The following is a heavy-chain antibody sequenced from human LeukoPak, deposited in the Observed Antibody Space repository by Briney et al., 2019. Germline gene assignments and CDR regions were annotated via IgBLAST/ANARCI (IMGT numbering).Heavy chain of an antibody. CDR1: GGSISSYY. CDR3: ARVRLPAANYYYYYMDV. Sequence: SETLSLTCTVSGGSISSYYWSWLRQPAGKGLEWIGRIYTSGSTNYNPSLKSRVTKSVDTSKNQFSLKLSSVTAADTAVYYCARVRLPAANYYYYYMDVWGKGTTVTVSS. V-gene: IGHV4-4*07. J-gene: IGHJ6*03. D-gene: IGHD2-2*01. CDR2: IYTSGST.